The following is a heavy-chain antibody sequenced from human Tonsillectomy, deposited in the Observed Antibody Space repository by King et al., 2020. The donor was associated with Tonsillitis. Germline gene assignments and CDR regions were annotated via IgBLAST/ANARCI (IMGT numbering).Heavy chain of an antibody. V-gene: IGHV5-51*01. CDR1: GYSFTSYW. CDR3: AITYFYDSSPGVFDY. D-gene: IGHD3-22*01. CDR2: IYPDDSDT. J-gene: IGHJ4*02. Sequence: VQLVESGAEVKKPGESLKISCKGYGYSFTSYWIGWVRQMPGKGLEWMGIIYPDDSDTRYSPSFKGQVTISADKSISTAYLQWSSLKASDTAMYYCAITYFYDSSPGVFDYWGQGALVTVSS.